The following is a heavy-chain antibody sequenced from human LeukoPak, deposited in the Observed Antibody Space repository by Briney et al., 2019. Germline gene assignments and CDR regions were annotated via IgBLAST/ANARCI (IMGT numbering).Heavy chain of an antibody. Sequence: ASVKVSCKASGYTFTGYFIHWARQVPGQGLEWMGWINPNSGGTNYAQKFQGRVTMTRDTSTNTAYMELSRLRSDDTAIYYCARESIIPAARGDYWGQGTLVTVSS. CDR2: INPNSGGT. V-gene: IGHV1-2*02. CDR1: GYTFTGYF. J-gene: IGHJ4*02. CDR3: ARESIIPAARGDY. D-gene: IGHD2-2*01.